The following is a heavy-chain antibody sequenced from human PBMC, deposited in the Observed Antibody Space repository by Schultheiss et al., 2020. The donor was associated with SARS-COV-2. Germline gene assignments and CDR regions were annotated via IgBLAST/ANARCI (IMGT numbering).Heavy chain of an antibody. V-gene: IGHV1-8*02. CDR1: GYTFTGYY. CDR2: INPNSGNT. J-gene: IGHJ6*02. D-gene: IGHD2-2*01. CDR3: ARGYCSSTSCYFYYYYGMDV. Sequence: ASVKVSCKASGYTFTGYYMHWVRQAPGQGLEWMGWINPNSGNTGYAQKFQGRVTMTRNTSISTAYMELSSLRSEDTAVYYCARGYCSSTSCYFYYYYGMDVWGQGTTVTVSS.